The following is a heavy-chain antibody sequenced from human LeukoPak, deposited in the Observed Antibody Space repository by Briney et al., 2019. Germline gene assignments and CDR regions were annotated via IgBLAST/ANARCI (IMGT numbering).Heavy chain of an antibody. CDR1: GGSIGGFY. CDR2: SYFGGST. Sequence: SETLSLTCTVSGGSIGGFYWSWVRQPPGKALEWIGYSYFGGSTNYNPSLKSRVTISLDTSKNQFSLKLSSVTAADTAVYYCARQRRIAARRGHFDYWGQGILVTVSS. J-gene: IGHJ4*02. CDR3: ARQRRIAARRGHFDY. D-gene: IGHD6-6*01. V-gene: IGHV4-59*08.